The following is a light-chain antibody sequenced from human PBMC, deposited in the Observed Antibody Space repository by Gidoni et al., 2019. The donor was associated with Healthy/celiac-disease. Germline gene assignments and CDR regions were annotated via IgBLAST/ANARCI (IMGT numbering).Light chain of an antibody. V-gene: IGLV2-14*01. CDR3: SSYTSSSTSVV. CDR1: SSDVGGYNY. Sequence: QSALTQPASVSGSPGQSTTISCTGTSSDVGGYNYVSWYQQHPGKAPNLLIYDVSNRPSGVSPRFSGSTSGDTASLTISGLQAADEADYYCSSYTSSSTSVVFGGGTKLTVL. CDR2: DVS. J-gene: IGLJ2*01.